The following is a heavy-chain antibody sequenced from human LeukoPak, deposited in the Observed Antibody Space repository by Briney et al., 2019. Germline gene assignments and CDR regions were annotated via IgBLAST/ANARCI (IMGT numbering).Heavy chain of an antibody. CDR2: IKPDSGVT. J-gene: IGHJ3*02. CDR3: ARGGYCGGDCYYAFDI. CDR1: GYTFTAYY. D-gene: IGHD2-21*02. Sequence: ASVKVSCKASGYTFTAYYIHWVRQAPGQGLEWMGWIKPDSGVTNYAQKFQGRVTMTRDTSITTAYMELSRLRSDDTAFYYCARGGYCGGDCYYAFDIWGQGTMVTVSS. V-gene: IGHV1-2*02.